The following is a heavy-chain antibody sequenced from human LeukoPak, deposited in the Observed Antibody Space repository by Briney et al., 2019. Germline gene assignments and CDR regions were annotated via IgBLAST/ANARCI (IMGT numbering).Heavy chain of an antibody. Sequence: RAPVKVSCKASGDSFTKYYMHWVRQAPGQGLEWMGIINPSDGSTTYTQKFQGRVTMTTDTSTSTVNMELSSLRSEDTAVYYCAPSVRSGGSYYFDYWGQGTLVTVSS. J-gene: IGHJ4*02. D-gene: IGHD2-15*01. V-gene: IGHV1-46*01. CDR1: GDSFTKYY. CDR2: INPSDGST. CDR3: APSVRSGGSYYFDY.